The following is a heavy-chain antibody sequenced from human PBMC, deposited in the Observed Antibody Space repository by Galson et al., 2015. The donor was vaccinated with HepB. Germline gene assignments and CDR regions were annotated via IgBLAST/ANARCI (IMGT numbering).Heavy chain of an antibody. V-gene: IGHV1-18*04. CDR1: GYTFTSYG. CDR2: ISAYNGNT. CDR3: ARDTGTSSSSWFQKT. Sequence: SVKVSCKASGYTFTSYGISWVRQAPGQGLEWMGWISAYNGNTNYAQKLQGRVTMTTDTSTSTAYMELRSLRSDDTAVYYRARDTGTSSSSWFQKTWGQGTLVTVSS. D-gene: IGHD6-13*01. J-gene: IGHJ5*02.